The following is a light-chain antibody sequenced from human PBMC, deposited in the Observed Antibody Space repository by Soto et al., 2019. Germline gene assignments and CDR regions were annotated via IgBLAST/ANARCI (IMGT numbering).Light chain of an antibody. V-gene: IGKV1-5*03. Sequence: DIHMTQSPSTLSASLGDIVTITWRASQTISSWLAWYQQKPGKAPKLLIYKASTLKSGVPSRFSGSGSGTEFTLTISSLQPDDFATYYCQHYNSYSEAFGQGTKVDIK. CDR1: QTISSW. CDR3: QHYNSYSEA. J-gene: IGKJ1*01. CDR2: KAS.